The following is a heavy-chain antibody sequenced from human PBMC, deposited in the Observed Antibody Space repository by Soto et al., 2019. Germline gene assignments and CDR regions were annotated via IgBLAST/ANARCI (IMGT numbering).Heavy chain of an antibody. Sequence: VSLRLSCAASGFTFRSYAMSWVRQAPGKGLEWVSAISGSGGSTYYADSVKGRFTISRDNSKNTLYLQMNSLRAEDTAVYYCARTLYSYGTDYWGQGTLVTVSS. CDR3: ARTLYSYGTDY. D-gene: IGHD5-18*01. CDR1: GFTFRSYA. CDR2: ISGSGGST. V-gene: IGHV3-23*01. J-gene: IGHJ4*02.